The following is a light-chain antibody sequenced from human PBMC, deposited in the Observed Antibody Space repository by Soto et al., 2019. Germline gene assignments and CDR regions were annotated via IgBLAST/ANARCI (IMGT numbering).Light chain of an antibody. V-gene: IGLV2-14*01. CDR2: EVS. Sequence: QSVLTQPASVSGSPGQSITIPCTGTSSDVGGYNFVSWYQQYPGKTPKLMIYEVSNRPAGVSNRFSGSKSGNTASLTISGLQAEDEADYYCNSYTSGSTGVFGGGTKLTVL. CDR3: NSYTSGSTGV. CDR1: SSDVGGYNF. J-gene: IGLJ3*02.